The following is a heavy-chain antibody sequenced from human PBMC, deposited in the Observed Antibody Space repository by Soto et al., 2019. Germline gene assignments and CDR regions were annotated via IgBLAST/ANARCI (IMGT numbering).Heavy chain of an antibody. J-gene: IGHJ4*02. CDR3: ARPLSGSYPN. CDR1: GYTFTSYA. CDR2: INAGNGNT. Sequence: ASVKVSCKASGYTFTSYAMHWVRQAPGQRLEWMGWINAGNGNTKYSQKFQGRVSMTRNTSISTAYMELSTLRSEDTAVYYCARPLSGSYPNWGQGTLVTVSS. V-gene: IGHV1-3*01. D-gene: IGHD3-10*01.